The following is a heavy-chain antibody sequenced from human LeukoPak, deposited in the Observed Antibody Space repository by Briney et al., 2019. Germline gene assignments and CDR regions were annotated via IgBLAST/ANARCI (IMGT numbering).Heavy chain of an antibody. CDR1: GFSFSRYA. V-gene: IGHV3-23*01. CDR3: ARDRVLGPTDAFDI. D-gene: IGHD2-8*02. Sequence: GGSLRLSCTASGFSFSRYAMTWVRQAPGKGLEWVSDISGTSGKSNYADSVKGRFTISRDNSKNTLYLQMNSLRSEDTAMYYCARDRVLGPTDAFDIWGQGTMVTVSS. CDR2: ISGTSGKS. J-gene: IGHJ3*02.